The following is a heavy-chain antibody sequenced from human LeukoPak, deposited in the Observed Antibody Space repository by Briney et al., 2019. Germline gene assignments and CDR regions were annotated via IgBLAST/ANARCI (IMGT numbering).Heavy chain of an antibody. CDR3: ARHIYYFDS. J-gene: IGHJ4*02. Sequence: PSETLSLTCTVSGGSISSYYWSWIRQPAGKGLQWIGRMYTSGSTNYNPSLKSRVTMSVDTSKNQFSLQLNSVTPEDTAVYYCARHIYYFDSWGQGTLVTVSS. CDR1: GGSISSYY. V-gene: IGHV4-4*07. D-gene: IGHD2-21*01. CDR2: MYTSGST.